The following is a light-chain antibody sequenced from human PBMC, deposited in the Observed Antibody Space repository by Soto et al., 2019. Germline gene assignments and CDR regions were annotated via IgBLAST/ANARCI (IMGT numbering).Light chain of an antibody. CDR2: GAS. Sequence: VLSQSLGTLSMSPGESGGVXCRASQSVSNNYLAWYQQKPGQAPRILISGASKRAPGIPARFTGSGSGTDFTLAISKLEPHDFAVYYCQPYGSSGTFGQGTKVDNK. CDR1: QSVSNNY. J-gene: IGKJ1*01. CDR3: QPYGSSGT. V-gene: IGKV3-20*01.